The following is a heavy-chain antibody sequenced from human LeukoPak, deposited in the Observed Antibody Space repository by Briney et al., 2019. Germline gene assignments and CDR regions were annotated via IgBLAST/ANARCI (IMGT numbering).Heavy chain of an antibody. V-gene: IGHV3-23*01. D-gene: IGHD5-12*01. CDR3: AKAGIVATRVIVYYFDY. Sequence: GGSLRLSCAASGFTFSSYAMSWVRQAPGKGLECVSAISGSGGSTYYADSVKGRFTISRDNSKNTLYLQMNSLRAEDTAVYYCAKAGIVATRVIVYYFDYWGQGTLVTVSS. J-gene: IGHJ4*02. CDR2: ISGSGGST. CDR1: GFTFSSYA.